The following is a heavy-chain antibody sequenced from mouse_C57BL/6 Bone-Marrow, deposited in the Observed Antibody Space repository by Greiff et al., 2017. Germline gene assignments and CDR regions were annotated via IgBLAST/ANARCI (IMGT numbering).Heavy chain of an antibody. J-gene: IGHJ1*03. CDR1: GFTFSDFY. D-gene: IGHD1-1*01. CDR3: ARDSPTYYGSSYWYVDV. CDR2: SRNKANDYTT. Sequence: EVQLVESGGGLVQSGRSLRLSCATSGFTFSDFYMEWVRQAPGKGLEWIAASRNKANDYTTEYSASVKGRFIVSRDTSQSILYLQMNALRAEDTAIYYCARDSPTYYGSSYWYVDVWGTGTTATVS. V-gene: IGHV7-1*01.